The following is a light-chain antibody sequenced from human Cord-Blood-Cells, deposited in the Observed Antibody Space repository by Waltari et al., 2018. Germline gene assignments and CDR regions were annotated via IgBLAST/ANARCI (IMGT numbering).Light chain of an antibody. CDR1: SSDVGGYNY. CDR3: SSYTSSSTRV. V-gene: IGLV2-14*01. J-gene: IGLJ3*02. CDR2: DVS. Sequence: QSALTQPASVSGSPGQSITISGTGTSSDVGGYNYVSWYQQHPGKAPQPMIYDVSDRPSGGSNRVSGSKSGNTASLTISGLQAEDEADYYCSSYTSSSTRVFGGGTKLTVL.